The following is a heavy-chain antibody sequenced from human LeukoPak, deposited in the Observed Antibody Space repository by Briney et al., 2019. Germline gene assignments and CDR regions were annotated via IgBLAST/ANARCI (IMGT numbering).Heavy chain of an antibody. CDR3: AREYYYDSSGYQEFDY. CDR2: INSDGSST. CDR1: GFTFSNYG. D-gene: IGHD3-22*01. J-gene: IGHJ4*02. Sequence: GGSLRLSCAASGFTFSNYGMHWVRQAPGKGLVWVSRINSDGSSTSYADSVKGRFTISRDNAKNTLYLQMNSLRAEDTAVYYCAREYYYDSSGYQEFDYWGQGTLVTVSS. V-gene: IGHV3-74*01.